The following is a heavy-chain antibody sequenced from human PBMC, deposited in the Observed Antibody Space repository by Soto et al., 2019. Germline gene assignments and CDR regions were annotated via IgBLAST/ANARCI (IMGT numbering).Heavy chain of an antibody. CDR2: IYYSGST. CDR1: GGSIRSGDYY. D-gene: IGHD3-22*01. CDR3: ARCPRLYDSSGYPDY. J-gene: IGHJ4*02. V-gene: IGHV4-30-4*01. Sequence: QVQLQESGPGLVKPSQTLSLTCTVSGGSIRSGDYYWSWIRQPPGKGLEWIGYIYYSGSTYYNPSLKSRVSISMDTSKNQFSLKLNSVTAADTAVYFCARCPRLYDSSGYPDYWGQGTLLTVSS.